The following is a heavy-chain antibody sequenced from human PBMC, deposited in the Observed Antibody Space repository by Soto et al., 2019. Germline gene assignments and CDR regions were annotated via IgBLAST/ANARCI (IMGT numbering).Heavy chain of an antibody. CDR1: GGSISSGGYS. CDR3: ARASAAGTLGDWFDP. V-gene: IGHV4-30-2*01. CDR2: IYHSGST. Sequence: QLQLQESGSGLVKPSQTLSLTCAVSGGSISSGGYSWSWIRQPPGKGLEWIGYIYHSGSTYYTPSLKSRVTISVDRSKNQFSLKLSSVTAADTAVYYCARASAAGTLGDWFDPWGQGTLVTVSS. J-gene: IGHJ5*02. D-gene: IGHD6-13*01.